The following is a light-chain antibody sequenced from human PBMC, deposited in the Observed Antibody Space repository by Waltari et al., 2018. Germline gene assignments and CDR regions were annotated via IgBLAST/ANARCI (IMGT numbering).Light chain of an antibody. CDR3: QQYYTIPLT. J-gene: IGKJ4*01. CDR2: WAS. CDR1: QSVLYSSNNKNY. Sequence: DVVMTQSPDSLAVSLGEMATIKCKSRQSVLYSSNNKNYLVWYQQKPGQPPKLLIYWASTRESGVPERFSGSGSGTDFTLTISSLQAEDAAVYYCQQYYTIPLTFGGGTKVEIK. V-gene: IGKV4-1*01.